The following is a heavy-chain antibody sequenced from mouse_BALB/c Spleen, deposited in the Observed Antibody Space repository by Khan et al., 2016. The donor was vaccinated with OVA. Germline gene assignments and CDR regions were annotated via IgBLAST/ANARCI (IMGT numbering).Heavy chain of an antibody. Sequence: EVELVESGGGLVEPGGSLKLSCAASGFSFSSYTMSWVRQTPEKRLEWVATISSASPYTYYPASVKGRFTISRDNAKNSLYLQMSSLKSEDTAMYYCTRDGNYAHWYFDVWGARTTVTVSS. V-gene: IGHV5-6-4*01. CDR1: GFSFSSYT. CDR2: ISSASPYT. J-gene: IGHJ1*01. CDR3: TRDGNYAHWYFDV. D-gene: IGHD2-1*01.